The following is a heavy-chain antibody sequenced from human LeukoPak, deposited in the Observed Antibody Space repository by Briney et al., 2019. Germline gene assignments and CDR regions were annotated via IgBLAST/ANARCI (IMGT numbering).Heavy chain of an antibody. CDR3: ARERAGLYDFWSGPLDAFDI. D-gene: IGHD3-3*01. CDR1: GFTFSSYA. V-gene: IGHV3-30-3*01. CDR2: ISYDGSNK. J-gene: IGHJ3*02. Sequence: GGSLRLSCAASGFTFSSYAMHWVRQAPGKGLEWVAVISYDGSNKYYADSVKGRFTISRDNSKNTLYLQMNSLRAEDTAVYYCARERAGLYDFWSGPLDAFDIWGQGTMVTVSS.